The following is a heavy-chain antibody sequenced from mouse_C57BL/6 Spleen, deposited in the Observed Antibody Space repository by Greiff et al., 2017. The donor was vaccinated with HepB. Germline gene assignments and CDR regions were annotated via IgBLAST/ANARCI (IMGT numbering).Heavy chain of an antibody. CDR3: AFYYGNYAWFAY. Sequence: EVKLQESGPELVKPGASVKMSCKASGYTFTDYNMHWVKQSHGKSLEWIGYINPNNGGTSYNQKFKGKATLTVNKSSSTAYMELRSLTSEDSAVYYCAFYYGNYAWFAYWGQGTLVTVSA. D-gene: IGHD2-1*01. J-gene: IGHJ3*01. CDR1: GYTFTDYN. V-gene: IGHV1-22*01. CDR2: INPNNGGT.